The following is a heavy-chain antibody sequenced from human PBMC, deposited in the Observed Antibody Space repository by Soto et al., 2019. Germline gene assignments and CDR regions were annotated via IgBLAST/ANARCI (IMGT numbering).Heavy chain of an antibody. D-gene: IGHD2-2*01. CDR1: GFTFSTHA. CDR3: AKDPPWTVGPLAMDV. J-gene: IGHJ6*02. Sequence: GGSLRLSCVASGFTFSTHAMCWVRQVLVKGLEWVSTFSGSGGNIYYGGSVKGRFTISRDDPKNTLYLDMNSLRDEDTALYYCAKDPPWTVGPLAMDVWGQGTTVTVSS. CDR2: FSGSGGNI. V-gene: IGHV3-23*01.